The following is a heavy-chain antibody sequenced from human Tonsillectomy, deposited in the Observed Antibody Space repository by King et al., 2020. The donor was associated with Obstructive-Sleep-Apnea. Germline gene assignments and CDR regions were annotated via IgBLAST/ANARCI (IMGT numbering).Heavy chain of an antibody. Sequence: VQLVESGGGVVQPGRSLRLSCAASGFTFSTYGMHWVRQAPGKGLEWVAVIWYDGSNKYYADSVKDRFTISRDNSKNTLYLQMNSRRADDTALYYCARGSGSYRKRGMDVWGQGTTVTVSS. V-gene: IGHV3-33*01. J-gene: IGHJ6*02. CDR2: IWYDGSNK. D-gene: IGHD3-10*01. CDR3: ARGSGSYRKRGMDV. CDR1: GFTFSTYG.